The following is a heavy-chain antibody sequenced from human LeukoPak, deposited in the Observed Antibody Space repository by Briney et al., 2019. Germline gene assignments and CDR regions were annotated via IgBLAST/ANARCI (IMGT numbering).Heavy chain of an antibody. J-gene: IGHJ5*02. V-gene: IGHV4-39*01. D-gene: IGHD3-3*01. Sequence: SETLSLTCTVSGGSISSGGYYWSWIRQPPGKGLEWIGYIYHSGSTYYNPSLKSRVTISVDTSKNQFSLKLSSVTAADTAVYYCARSSYDFWSGYYKGVWFDPWGQGTLVTVSS. CDR3: ARSSYDFWSGYYKGVWFDP. CDR2: IYHSGST. CDR1: GGSISSGGYY.